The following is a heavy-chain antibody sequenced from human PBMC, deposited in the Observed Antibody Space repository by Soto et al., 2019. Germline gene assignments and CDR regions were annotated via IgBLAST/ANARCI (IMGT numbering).Heavy chain of an antibody. CDR2: SRNEANSYTT. CDR3: AKVERSRYYFDF. V-gene: IGHV3-72*01. D-gene: IGHD2-15*01. J-gene: IGHJ4*02. CDR1: GFLFSDHY. Sequence: GGSLRLSCAASGFLFSDHYMDWVRQAPGKGLEWVGRSRNEANSYTTEYAPSVRGRFTISRDDSKDSLYLQMDSLDTEDTAVYYCAKVERSRYYFDFWGKGTLGTVSS.